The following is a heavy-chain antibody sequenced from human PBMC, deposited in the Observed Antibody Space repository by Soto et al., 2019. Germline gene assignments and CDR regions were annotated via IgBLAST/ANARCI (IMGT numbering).Heavy chain of an antibody. CDR3: ARGLGREYHDNRGYFHLDY. D-gene: IGHD3-22*01. V-gene: IGHV3-53*01. CDR2: LYPDGRA. Sequence: FPLSINNLTLVRQAPGKGLKWVSVLYPDGRAYYADSVKGRFTISTDNSKNSVYLQMNTLRAEDTALYYCARGLGREYHDNRGYFHLDYWGQGTLVTVPQ. CDR1: FPLSINN. J-gene: IGHJ4*02.